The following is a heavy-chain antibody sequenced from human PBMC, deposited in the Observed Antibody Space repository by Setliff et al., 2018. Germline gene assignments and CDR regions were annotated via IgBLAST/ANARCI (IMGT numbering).Heavy chain of an antibody. CDR2: FSGSNECI. D-gene: IGHD5-12*01. Sequence: PGESLKISCVVSGVVFRNYHLNWVRQTPEKGLEWVSSFSGSNECIKYADSVKGRFTISRDSAENAVYLQMNNLSAEDTAVYYCAGSRAWIPIFDSWGQGILVTVSS. V-gene: IGHV3-21*01. CDR3: AGSRAWIPIFDS. CDR1: GVVFRNYH. J-gene: IGHJ4*02.